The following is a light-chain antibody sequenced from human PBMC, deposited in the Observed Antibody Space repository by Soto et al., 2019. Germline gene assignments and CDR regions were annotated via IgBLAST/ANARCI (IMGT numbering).Light chain of an antibody. CDR1: QNISVW. CDR3: QQYDSSSPN. V-gene: IGKV1-5*01. J-gene: IGKJ2*01. Sequence: DIQMTQSPSTLSASVGDGVTITCRASQNISVWLAWYQQRPGKAPKFLIYDASSLETGVPSKFSGSGWGTDFTLPIRSPQPDYCAPYDCQQYDSSSPNFGHGTNLASK. CDR2: DAS.